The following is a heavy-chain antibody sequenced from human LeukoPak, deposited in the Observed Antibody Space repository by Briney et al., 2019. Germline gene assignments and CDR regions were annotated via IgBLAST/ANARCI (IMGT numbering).Heavy chain of an antibody. CDR1: GGSISSYY. V-gene: IGHV4-59*08. J-gene: IGHJ3*02. Sequence: SETLSLTCTVSGGSISSYYWSWIRQPPGKGLEWIGYIYYSGSTNYNPSLKSRVTISVDTSKNQFSLKLSSVTAADTAVYFCARRNKYDILTGYYSWKDAFDIWGQGTMVTVSS. CDR2: IYYSGST. D-gene: IGHD3-9*01. CDR3: ARRNKYDILTGYYSWKDAFDI.